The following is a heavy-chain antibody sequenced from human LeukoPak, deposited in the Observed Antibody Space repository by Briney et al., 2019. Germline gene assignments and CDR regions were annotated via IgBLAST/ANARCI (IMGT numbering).Heavy chain of an antibody. V-gene: IGHV3-66*01. CDR2: IYSGGST. CDR3: LRGDRRDY. Sequence: GGSLRLSCAASGFTVSSNYMSWVRQAPGKGLEWVSVIYSGGSTYYADSVKGRFTISRDNSKSTLYLQMNSLRVEDTAVYYCLRGDRRDYWGQGTLVTVSS. CDR1: GFTVSSNY. J-gene: IGHJ4*02.